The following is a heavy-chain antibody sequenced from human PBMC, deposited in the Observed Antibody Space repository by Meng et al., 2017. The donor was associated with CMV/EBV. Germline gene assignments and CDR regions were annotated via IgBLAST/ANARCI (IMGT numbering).Heavy chain of an antibody. J-gene: IGHJ6*02. D-gene: IGHD5-12*01. CDR2: IIPILGIA. CDR1: GGTFSSYA. V-gene: IGHV1-69*10. CDR3: ARVKSGYDYISYYGMDV. Sequence: SVKVSCKASGGTFSSYAISWVRQAPGQGLEWMGGIIPILGIANYAQKFQGRVTIIADKSTSTAYMELSSLRSEDTAVYYCARVKSGYDYISYYGMDVWGQGTTVTVSS.